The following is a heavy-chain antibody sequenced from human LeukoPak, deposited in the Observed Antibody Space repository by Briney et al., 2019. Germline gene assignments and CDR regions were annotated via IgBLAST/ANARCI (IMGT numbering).Heavy chain of an antibody. J-gene: IGHJ4*02. Sequence: GGSLRLSCAASGFTFSDYYISWIRQAPGKGLEWISYISETGSTIYYADSVKGRFTISRDNSKNTVDLQMNSLRVEDTAVYYCAKDYVSGDGYWDFDYWGQGTLVTVSS. V-gene: IGHV3-11*01. D-gene: IGHD5-24*01. CDR2: ISETGSTI. CDR1: GFTFSDYY. CDR3: AKDYVSGDGYWDFDY.